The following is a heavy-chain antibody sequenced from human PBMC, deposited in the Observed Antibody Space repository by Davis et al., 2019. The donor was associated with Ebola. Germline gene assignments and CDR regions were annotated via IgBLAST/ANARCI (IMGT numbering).Heavy chain of an antibody. Sequence: PSETLSLTCTVSDASVSSHYWNWIRQPPGKGLEWIGEINHSGSTNYNPSLKSRVTISVDTSKNQFSLKLSSVTAADTAVYYRARGKLGFYYYYYYMDVWGKGTTVTVSS. CDR3: ARGKLGFYYYYYYMDV. CDR1: DASVSSHY. J-gene: IGHJ6*03. D-gene: IGHD7-27*01. CDR2: INHSGST. V-gene: IGHV4-34*01.